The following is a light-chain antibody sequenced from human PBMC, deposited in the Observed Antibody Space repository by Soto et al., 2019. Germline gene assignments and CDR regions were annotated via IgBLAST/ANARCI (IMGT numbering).Light chain of an antibody. J-gene: IGLJ2*01. CDR2: EDN. CDR1: SGSIASNY. Sequence: NFMLTQPHSVSESPGKTVTISCTRSSGSIASNYVQWYQQRPGSAPTTVIYEDNQRPSGVPDRFSGSIGSSSNSASLTISGLKTEDEADYYCQSYDSSNYVVFGGGTKLTVL. CDR3: QSYDSSNYVV. V-gene: IGLV6-57*04.